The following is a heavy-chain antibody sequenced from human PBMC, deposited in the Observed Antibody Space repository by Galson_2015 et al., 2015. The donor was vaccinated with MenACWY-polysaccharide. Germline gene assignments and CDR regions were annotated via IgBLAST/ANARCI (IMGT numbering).Heavy chain of an antibody. D-gene: IGHD1-26*01. CDR1: GYSFSSYW. J-gene: IGHJ3*02. V-gene: IGHV5-51*01. CDR3: ARPLIVGPARPDGFDI. CDR2: IYPGDSDA. Sequence: QSGAEVKKPGESLEISCKGSGYSFSSYWIGWVRQMPGKGLEWMGIIYPGDSDARYSPSFQGQVTISADKSISTAYLQWSILKASDTAMYYCARPLIVGPARPDGFDISGQGTMGTVSS.